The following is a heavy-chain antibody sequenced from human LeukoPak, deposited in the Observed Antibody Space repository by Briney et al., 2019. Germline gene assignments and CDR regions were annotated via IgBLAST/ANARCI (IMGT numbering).Heavy chain of an antibody. Sequence: PGGSLRLSCAASGFTFDDYGMSWVRQAPGKGLEWVSGINWNGGSTGYADSVKGRFTISRDNAKNSLYLQMSSLRAEDTAVYYCARVPSWKGYMDVWGKGTTVTVSS. CDR1: GFTFDDYG. D-gene: IGHD1-1*01. CDR3: ARVPSWKGYMDV. J-gene: IGHJ6*03. CDR2: INWNGGST. V-gene: IGHV3-20*04.